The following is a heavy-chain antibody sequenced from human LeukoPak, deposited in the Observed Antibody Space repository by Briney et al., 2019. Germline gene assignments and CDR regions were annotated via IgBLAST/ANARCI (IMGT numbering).Heavy chain of an antibody. CDR3: ARGLDYDVPGNWFDP. J-gene: IGHJ5*02. CDR1: GGSISSGSYY. Sequence: SQTLSLTCTVSGGSISSGSYYWSWIRQPAGKGLEWIGRIYTSGSTNYNPSLKSRVTISVDTSKNQLSLKLSSVTAADTAVYYCARGLDYDVPGNWFDPWGQGTLVTVSS. D-gene: IGHD3/OR15-3a*01. V-gene: IGHV4-61*02. CDR2: IYTSGST.